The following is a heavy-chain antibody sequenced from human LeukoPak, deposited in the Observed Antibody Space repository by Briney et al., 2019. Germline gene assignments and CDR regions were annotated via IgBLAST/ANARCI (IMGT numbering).Heavy chain of an antibody. D-gene: IGHD2-15*01. J-gene: IGHJ2*01. CDR2: ISSSGSTI. CDR3: AKDIRPVVVAATPSGYFDF. V-gene: IGHV3-11*04. Sequence: PGGSLRLSCAASGFTFSDYYMSWIRQAPGKGLEWVSYISSSGSTIYYADSVKGRFTISRDNAKNSLYLQMNTLRVEDTAVYYCAKDIRPVVVAATPSGYFDFWGRGTLVTVSS. CDR1: GFTFSDYY.